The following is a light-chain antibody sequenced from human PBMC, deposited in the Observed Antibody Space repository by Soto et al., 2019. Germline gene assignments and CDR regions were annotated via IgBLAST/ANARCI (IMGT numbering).Light chain of an antibody. J-gene: IGLJ1*01. CDR2: EVT. V-gene: IGLV2-18*02. CDR1: SSDIGKYDR. Sequence: SALTQPPSVSGSPGQSVTISCTGTSSDIGKYDRVSWYQLPPGKAPKLIIYEVTNRPSGVPARFSGSKSGNTASLTISGLQAEDEADYYCSSYISTSRYVFGAGTKLTVL. CDR3: SSYISTSRYV.